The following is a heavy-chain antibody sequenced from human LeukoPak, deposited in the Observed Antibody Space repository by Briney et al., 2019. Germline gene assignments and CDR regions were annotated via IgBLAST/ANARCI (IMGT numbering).Heavy chain of an antibody. Sequence: PSETLSLTCTVSGGSVRSNYWSWIRQPPGKGLEWIGYFFNSGSTNYNPSLKSRVTISVDTSKNQFSLRLSSVTAADTAAYFCARGPWGHSSSWWDNWGQGTLVTVSS. CDR1: GGSVRSNY. V-gene: IGHV4-59*02. J-gene: IGHJ4*02. CDR2: FFNSGST. CDR3: ARGPWGHSSSWWDN. D-gene: IGHD6-13*01.